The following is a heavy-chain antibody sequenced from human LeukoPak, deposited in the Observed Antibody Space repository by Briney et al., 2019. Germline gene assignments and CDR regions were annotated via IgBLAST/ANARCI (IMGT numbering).Heavy chain of an antibody. V-gene: IGHV4-38-2*02. CDR3: ARRISGAWFDP. Sequence: SETLSLTCSVSGFSISKGYYWGWIWQPPGKGLDWIGIIYHSGSTYYNPSLKSRVTMSVDTSKNQFSLKLSSVTAADTALYYCARRISGAWFDPWGRGTLVSVSS. J-gene: IGHJ5*02. CDR1: GFSISKGYY. CDR2: IYHSGST. D-gene: IGHD2-15*01.